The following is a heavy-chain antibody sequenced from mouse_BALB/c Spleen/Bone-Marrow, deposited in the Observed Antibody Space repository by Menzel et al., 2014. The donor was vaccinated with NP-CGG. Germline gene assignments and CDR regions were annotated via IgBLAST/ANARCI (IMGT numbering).Heavy chain of an antibody. CDR2: INPSNGRT. CDR1: GYTFTSYW. Sequence: SGAELVKPGASVKLSCKASGYTFTSYWMHWVKRRPGQGLEWIGEINPSNGRTNYNEKFKSKATLTVDKSSSTAYMQLSSLTSEDSAVYYCARWAVRRPGYFDVWGAGTTVTVSS. D-gene: IGHD2-14*01. J-gene: IGHJ1*01. V-gene: IGHV1S81*02. CDR3: ARWAVRRPGYFDV.